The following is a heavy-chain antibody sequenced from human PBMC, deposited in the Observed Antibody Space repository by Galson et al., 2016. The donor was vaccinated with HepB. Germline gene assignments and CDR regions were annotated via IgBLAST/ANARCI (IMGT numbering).Heavy chain of an antibody. J-gene: IGHJ4*02. D-gene: IGHD3-9*01. V-gene: IGHV3-23*01. Sequence: SLRLSCATSGFTFTDYPMTWVRQAPGKGLEWVSTVGTGHFTHYADSVKGRFTISRDNSKNTLYLQMNSLRAEDTAIYYCARVPDYSPTFFDYWGQGTLVTVSS. CDR2: VGTGHFT. CDR1: GFTFTDYP. CDR3: ARVPDYSPTFFDY.